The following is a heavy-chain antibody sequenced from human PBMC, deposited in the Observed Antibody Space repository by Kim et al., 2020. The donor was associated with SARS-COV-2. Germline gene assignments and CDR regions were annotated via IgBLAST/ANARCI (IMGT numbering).Heavy chain of an antibody. CDR2: IYGSGNT. J-gene: IGHJ3*02. D-gene: IGHD6-13*01. CDR3: ARPSSANAADI. CDR1: GASISRYY. V-gene: IGHV4-4*07. Sequence: SETLSLTCTVSGASISRYYWSWIRQSAGKGLEWIRRIYGSGNTTYNPSLMNRVTMSIDMSNNQFSLRLTSVTAADTAVYYCARPSSANAADIWGQGTQVT.